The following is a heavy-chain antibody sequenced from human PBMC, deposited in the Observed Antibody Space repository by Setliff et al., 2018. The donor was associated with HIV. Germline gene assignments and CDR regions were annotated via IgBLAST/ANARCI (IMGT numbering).Heavy chain of an antibody. V-gene: IGHV3-74*01. CDR3: ARDLFGIDY. CDR1: GLTFSSHW. CDR2: INNDGSDT. J-gene: IGHJ4*02. D-gene: IGHD2-21*01. Sequence: PGGSLRLSCAASGLTFSSHWMQWVRQAPGKGLVWVAHINNDGSDTRYADSVKGRFTISRDNAKNTLYLQMNSLKAEDTAVYYCARDLFGIDYWGPGTLVTVSS.